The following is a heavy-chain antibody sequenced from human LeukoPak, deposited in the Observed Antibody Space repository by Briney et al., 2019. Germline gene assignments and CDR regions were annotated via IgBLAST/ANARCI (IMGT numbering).Heavy chain of an antibody. D-gene: IGHD6-19*01. J-gene: IGHJ4*02. V-gene: IGHV4-4*07. Sequence: SVTLSLTCTVSGGSISNYYWSWFRQPAGKGLEWIGRIYSSGYTNYNPSLRSRVTMSIDTSKNQFSLRLSSLTAADTAVYYCVRHLGAGWYSQYFDYWGQGTLVTVSS. CDR3: VRHLGAGWYSQYFDY. CDR1: GGSISNYY. CDR2: IYSSGYT.